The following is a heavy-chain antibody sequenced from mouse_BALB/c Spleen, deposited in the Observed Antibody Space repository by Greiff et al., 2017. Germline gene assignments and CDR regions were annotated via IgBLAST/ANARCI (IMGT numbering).Heavy chain of an antibody. V-gene: IGHV5-15*02. CDR2: ISNLAYSI. CDR1: GFTFSDYG. J-gene: IGHJ2*01. Sequence: DVMLVESGGGLVQPGGSRKLSCAASGFTFSDYGMAWVRQAPGKGPEWVAFISNLAYSIYYADTVTGRFTISRENAKNTLYLEMSSLRSEDTAMYYCARGGNYFDYWGQGTTLTVSS. CDR3: ARGGNYFDY. D-gene: IGHD1-1*02.